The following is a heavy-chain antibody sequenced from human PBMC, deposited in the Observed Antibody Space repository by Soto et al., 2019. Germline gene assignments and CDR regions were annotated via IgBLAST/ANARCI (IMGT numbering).Heavy chain of an antibody. CDR3: ARSSRSYFDY. Sequence: LSLTCTVSGGSISRSGYFWSWIRQHPGKGLEWIGYIYDSGSTYYNPSLKTRVSLSVDTSKNQFSLHLTPVTAADTAMYYCARSSRSYFDYWGQGTLVTVSS. J-gene: IGHJ4*02. V-gene: IGHV4-31*03. CDR1: GGSISRSGYF. CDR2: IYDSGST.